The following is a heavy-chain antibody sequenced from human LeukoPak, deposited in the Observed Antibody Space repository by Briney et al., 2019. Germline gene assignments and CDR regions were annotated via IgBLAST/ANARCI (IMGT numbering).Heavy chain of an antibody. J-gene: IGHJ6*03. D-gene: IGHD2-2*01. V-gene: IGHV3-23*01. CDR1: GFTFSSYA. CDR2: ISGSDGST. Sequence: GGSLRLSCAASGFTFSSYAMSWVRQTPGKGLEWVSAISGSDGSTYYADSVKGRFTISRDNSKNTLYLQMNSLRAEDTAVYYCAKDGKEGCSSTSCYWVVDYYYYYMDVWGKGTTVTVSS. CDR3: AKDGKEGCSSTSCYWVVDYYYYYMDV.